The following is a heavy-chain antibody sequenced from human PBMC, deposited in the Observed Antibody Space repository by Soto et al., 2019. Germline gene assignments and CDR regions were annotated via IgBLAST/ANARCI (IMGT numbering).Heavy chain of an antibody. J-gene: IGHJ3*02. V-gene: IGHV3-23*01. CDR2: ISGSGGST. CDR1: GLTFISYA. CDR3: AKAHSGSYFSSDDAFDI. Sequence: GGSLRLSCAAYGLTFISYAMSWVRQAPGKGLEWVSAISGSGGSTYYADSVKGRFTISRDNSKNTLYLQMNSLRAEDTAVYYCAKAHSGSYFSSDDAFDIWGQGTMVTVSS. D-gene: IGHD1-26*01.